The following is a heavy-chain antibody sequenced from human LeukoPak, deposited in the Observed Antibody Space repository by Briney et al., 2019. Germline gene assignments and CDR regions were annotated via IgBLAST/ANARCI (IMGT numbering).Heavy chain of an antibody. D-gene: IGHD3-22*01. CDR1: GGSISSGGYS. CDR2: IYYSGST. Sequence: PSETLSLTCAVSGGSISSGGYSWSWIRQPPGKGLEWIGYIYYSGSTNYNPSLKSRVTISVDTSKNQFSLKLSSVTAADTAVYYCARGGPSMIVVAPYSYWGQGTLVTVSS. CDR3: ARGGPSMIVVAPYSY. J-gene: IGHJ4*02. V-gene: IGHV4-61*08.